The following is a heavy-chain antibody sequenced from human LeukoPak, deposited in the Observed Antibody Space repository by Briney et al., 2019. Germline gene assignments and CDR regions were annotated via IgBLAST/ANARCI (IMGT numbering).Heavy chain of an antibody. J-gene: IGHJ6*03. CDR1: GGSISSYY. Sequence: PSETLSLTCTVSGGSISSYYWSWIRQPPGKGLEWIGYIYTSRSTNYNPSLKSRVTISVDTSKNQFSLKLSSVTAADTAVYYCARRRAIYCSSTSCYPPYYYYYMDVWGKGTTVTVSS. V-gene: IGHV4-4*09. CDR3: ARRRAIYCSSTSCYPPYYYYYMDV. D-gene: IGHD2-2*01. CDR2: IYTSRST.